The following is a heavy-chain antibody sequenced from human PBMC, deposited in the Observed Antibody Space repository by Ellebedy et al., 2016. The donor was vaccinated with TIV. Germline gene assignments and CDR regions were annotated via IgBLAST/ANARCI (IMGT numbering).Heavy chain of an antibody. CDR1: GFSLSTTGVR. CDR2: IHWNDDK. D-gene: IGHD3/OR15-3a*01. Sequence: SGPTLVKPTQTLTLTCTFSGFSLSTTGVRVGWIRQPPGKALEWLALIHWNDDKRYSPSLKSRLTISKDTSKNQVVLTVTNMDPVDTATYYCAHRGLVPDAFDIWGQGTMVTVSS. V-gene: IGHV2-5*01. CDR3: AHRGLVPDAFDI. J-gene: IGHJ3*02.